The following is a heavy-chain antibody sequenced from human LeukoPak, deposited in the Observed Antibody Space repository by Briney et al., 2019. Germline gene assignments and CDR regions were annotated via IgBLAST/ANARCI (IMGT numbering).Heavy chain of an antibody. CDR2: INHSGST. V-gene: IGHV4-34*01. CDR3: ARGFFTVTTSYGSLGYYYYYMDV. D-gene: IGHD4-11*01. J-gene: IGHJ6*03. Sequence: SETLSLTCTVSGGSFSGYYWSWIRQPPGKGLEWIGEINHSGSTNYNPSLKSRVTISVDTSKNQFSLKLSSVTAADTAVYYCARGFFTVTTSYGSLGYYYYYMDVWGKGTTVTVSS. CDR1: GGSFSGYY.